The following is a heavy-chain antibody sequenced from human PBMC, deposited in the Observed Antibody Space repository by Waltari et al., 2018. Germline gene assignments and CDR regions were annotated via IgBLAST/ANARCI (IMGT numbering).Heavy chain of an antibody. Sequence: QVQLVESGGGVVQSGRSLRLSLVGSGFTLPNHGMNWVRQAPGKGLEWVAVIWYDGSNKNYVDSVKGRFTISRDNSKNTMYLEMNRLRAEDTAVYFCARGDGGSGLGASDIWGQGTMVTVSS. V-gene: IGHV3-33*01. CDR3: ARGDGGSGLGASDI. D-gene: IGHD3-3*01. CDR1: GFTLPNHG. J-gene: IGHJ3*02. CDR2: IWYDGSNK.